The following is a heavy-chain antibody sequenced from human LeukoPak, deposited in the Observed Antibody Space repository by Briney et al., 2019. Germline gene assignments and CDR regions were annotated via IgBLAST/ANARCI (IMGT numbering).Heavy chain of an antibody. CDR3: ARDHEDYYDSSGYYSWFDP. D-gene: IGHD3-22*01. J-gene: IGHJ5*02. V-gene: IGHV4-59*01. CDR1: GGSISSYY. Sequence: SETLSLTCTVSGGSISSYYWSWIRQPPGKGLEWVGYIYYSGSTNYNPSLKSRVTISVDTSKNQFSLKLSSVTAADTAVYYCARDHEDYYDSSGYYSWFDPWGQGTLVTVSS. CDR2: IYYSGST.